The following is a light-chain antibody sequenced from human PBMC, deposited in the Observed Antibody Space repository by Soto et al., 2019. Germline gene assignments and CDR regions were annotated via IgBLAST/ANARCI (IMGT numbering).Light chain of an antibody. Sequence: GDRVTITCRASQSISSWLAWYQQKPGKAPKLLIYDASSLESGVPSRFSGSGSGTEFTLTISSLQPDDFATYYCQQYNSYSITFGQGTRLEIK. J-gene: IGKJ5*01. V-gene: IGKV1-5*01. CDR1: QSISSW. CDR3: QQYNSYSIT. CDR2: DAS.